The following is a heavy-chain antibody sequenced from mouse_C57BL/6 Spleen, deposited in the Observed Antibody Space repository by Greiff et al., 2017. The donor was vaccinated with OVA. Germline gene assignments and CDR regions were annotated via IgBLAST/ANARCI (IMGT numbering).Heavy chain of an antibody. D-gene: IGHD4-1*01. V-gene: IGHV1-62-2*01. CDR2: FYPGSGSI. CDR1: GYTFTEYT. J-gene: IGHJ4*01. Sequence: QVQLQQSGAELVKPGASVKLSCKASGYTFTEYTIHWVKHRSGQGLEWIGWFYPGSGSIKYNEKFKDKATLTAYKSSSTVYMELSRLTSEDSAVYCCARHEEESLLGYAMDYWGQGTSVTVSS. CDR3: ARHEEESLLGYAMDY.